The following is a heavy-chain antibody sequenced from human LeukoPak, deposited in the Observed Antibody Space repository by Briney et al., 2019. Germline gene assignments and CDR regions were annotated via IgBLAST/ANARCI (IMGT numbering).Heavy chain of an antibody. V-gene: IGHV5-51*01. CDR3: ARQYDFWSGYRDSYYMDV. J-gene: IGHJ6*03. Sequence: GESLKISCKGSGYSFTSYWIGWVRQMPGKGLEWMGIIYPGDPDTRYSPSFQGQVTISADKSISTAYLQWSSLKASDTAMYYCARQYDFWSGYRDSYYMDVWGKGTTVTVSS. D-gene: IGHD3-3*01. CDR1: GYSFTSYW. CDR2: IYPGDPDT.